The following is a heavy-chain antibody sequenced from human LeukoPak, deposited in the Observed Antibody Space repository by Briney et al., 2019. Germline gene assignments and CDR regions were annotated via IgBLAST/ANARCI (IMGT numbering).Heavy chain of an antibody. CDR2: IGGRDGGT. D-gene: IGHD2-2*01. V-gene: IGHV3-23*01. Sequence: GASLRLSCAASGFIFSNYAMSWVRQAPGKGLEWVSAIGGRDGGTYYADAVKGRFTISRDNSKNTMYLQMNSLRAEDTAVYYCATLDCSSTSCYGLGRAEYYYYGMDVWGKGTTVTVSS. CDR3: ATLDCSSTSCYGLGRAEYYYYGMDV. CDR1: GFIFSNYA. J-gene: IGHJ6*04.